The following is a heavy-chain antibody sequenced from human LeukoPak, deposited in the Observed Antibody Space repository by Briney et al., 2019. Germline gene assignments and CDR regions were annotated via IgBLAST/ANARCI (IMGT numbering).Heavy chain of an antibody. Sequence: GGSLGLSCAASGFTFSSYSMSWVRQAPGKGLEWVANIKQDGSEKYYVDSVKGRFTISRDNAKNSLYLQMNSLRAEDTAVYYCARVSPYSSSLRYYDYWGQGTLVTVSS. CDR2: IKQDGSEK. D-gene: IGHD6-6*01. CDR3: ARVSPYSSSLRYYDY. CDR1: GFTFSSYS. V-gene: IGHV3-7*01. J-gene: IGHJ4*02.